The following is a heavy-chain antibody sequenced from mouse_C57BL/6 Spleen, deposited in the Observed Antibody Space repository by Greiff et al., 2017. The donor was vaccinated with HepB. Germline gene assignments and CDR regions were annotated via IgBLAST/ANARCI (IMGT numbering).Heavy chain of an antibody. CDR2: ISNGGGST. Sequence: EVQGVESGGGLVQPGGSLKLSCAASGFTFSDYYMYWVRQTPEKRLEWVAYISNGGGSTYYPDTVKGRFTISRDNAKNTLYLQMSRLKSEDTAMYYCARRGLLGYFDVWGTGTTVTVSS. V-gene: IGHV5-12*01. J-gene: IGHJ1*03. CDR1: GFTFSDYY. CDR3: ARRGLLGYFDV. D-gene: IGHD2-3*01.